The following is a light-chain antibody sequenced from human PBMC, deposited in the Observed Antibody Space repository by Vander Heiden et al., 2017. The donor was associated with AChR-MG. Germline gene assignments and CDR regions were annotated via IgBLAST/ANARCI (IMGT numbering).Light chain of an antibody. J-gene: IGKJ1*01. V-gene: IGKV1-5*03. CDR2: RAS. Sequence: DIQMTQSPSTLSASVGDRVTITCRASQSVFDWLAWYQQKPGKAPKLLISRASILESGVPSRFSGSGSGTEFTLTITSLQPDDFAAYYFQQDNSYLTFGQGTKVEIK. CDR1: QSVFDW. CDR3: QQDNSYLT.